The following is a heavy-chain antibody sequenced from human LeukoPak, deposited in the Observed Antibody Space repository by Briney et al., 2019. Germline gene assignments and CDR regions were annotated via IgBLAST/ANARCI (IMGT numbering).Heavy chain of an antibody. CDR2: IYSGGST. Sequence: GGSLRLSCAASGFTFSSYEMNWVRQAPGKGLEWVPVIYSGGSTYYADSLKGRFTISRDNSKNTLYLQMNNLRAEDTAVYYCASGIRAFDYWGQGALVTVSS. V-gene: IGHV3-66*01. CDR3: ASGIRAFDY. D-gene: IGHD1-26*01. CDR1: GFTFSSYE. J-gene: IGHJ4*02.